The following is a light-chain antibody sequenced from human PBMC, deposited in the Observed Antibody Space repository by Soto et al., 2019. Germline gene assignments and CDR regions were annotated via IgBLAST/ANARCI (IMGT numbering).Light chain of an antibody. Sequence: DIQMTQSPSSLSASVGDRVTITCRASQSISSYLNWYQQKPGKAPKLLIYAASSLQSGVPSRFSGSGSGTEFTLTISSLQPDDFATYYCQHYSLYSPWTFGQGTKVDIK. V-gene: IGKV1-39*01. J-gene: IGKJ1*01. CDR1: QSISSY. CDR2: AAS. CDR3: QHYSLYSPWT.